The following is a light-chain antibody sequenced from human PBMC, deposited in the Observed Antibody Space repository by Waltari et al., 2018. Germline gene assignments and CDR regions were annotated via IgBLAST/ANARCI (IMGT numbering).Light chain of an antibody. J-gene: IGKJ4*01. CDR3: QQSYRTPLT. CDR2: AAS. V-gene: IGKV1-39*01. Sequence: DSQMTQSPSSLSASIGDRVPIPCRASQSINSYLNWYQQKPGKAPKVLIFAASSLQSGVPSRFSGSGSGTDFTLTISSLQPEDFATYSCQQSYRTPLTFGGWTKVEIK. CDR1: QSINSY.